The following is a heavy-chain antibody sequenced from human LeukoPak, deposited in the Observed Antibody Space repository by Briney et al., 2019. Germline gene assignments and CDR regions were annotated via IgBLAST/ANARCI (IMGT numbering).Heavy chain of an antibody. CDR2: IKQDGSEK. CDR3: AREFVVVIATDAFDI. Sequence: PGGSLRLSCAASGFTFSSYWMSWVRQAPGKGLEWVANIKQDGSEKYYVDSVKGRFTISRDNAKNSLYLQMNSLRAEDTAVYYCAREFVVVIATDAFDIWGQGTMATVSS. V-gene: IGHV3-7*01. D-gene: IGHD2-21*01. J-gene: IGHJ3*02. CDR1: GFTFSSYW.